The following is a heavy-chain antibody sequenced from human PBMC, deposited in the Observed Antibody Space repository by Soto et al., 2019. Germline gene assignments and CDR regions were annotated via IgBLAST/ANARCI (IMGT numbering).Heavy chain of an antibody. D-gene: IGHD6-13*01. Sequence: SGPTLVNPTQTLTLTCTFSGFSLSTSGMCVSWIRQPPGKALEWLARIDWDDDKYYSTSLKTRLTISKDTSKNQVVPTMTNMDPVDTATYYCARGSSSINAFDIWGQGTMVTVSS. CDR1: GFSLSTSGMC. CDR2: IDWDDDK. V-gene: IGHV2-70*11. CDR3: ARGSSSINAFDI. J-gene: IGHJ3*02.